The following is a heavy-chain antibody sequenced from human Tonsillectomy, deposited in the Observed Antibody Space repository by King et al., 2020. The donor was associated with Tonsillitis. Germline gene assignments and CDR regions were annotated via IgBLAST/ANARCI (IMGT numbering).Heavy chain of an antibody. V-gene: IGHV5-51*03. D-gene: IGHD2-15*01. J-gene: IGHJ4*02. Sequence: QLVQSGAEVKKPGESLKISCKGSRYTFTSSWIGWVRQMPGKGLELMGIIYPDDSDTRFIPSFQGQVTISADQSIRTVYRQWSSLKASDTAVYYCAIGGEHCSGGSCSAEYYFDYWGQGTLVTVSS. CDR1: RYTFTSSW. CDR3: AIGGEHCSGGSCSAEYYFDY. CDR2: IYPDDSDT.